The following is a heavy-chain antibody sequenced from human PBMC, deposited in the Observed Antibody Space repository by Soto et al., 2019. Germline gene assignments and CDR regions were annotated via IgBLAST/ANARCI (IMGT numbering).Heavy chain of an antibody. CDR2: IIPILGIA. V-gene: IGHV1-69*02. CDR1: GGTFSSYT. J-gene: IGHJ3*02. D-gene: IGHD3-10*01. CDR3: ARGRRENAFDI. Sequence: KVSCKASGGTFSSYTISCVRQAPGQGLEWMGRIIPILGIANYAQKFQGRVTITADKSTSTAYMELRSLRSEDTAVYYCARGRRENAFDIWGQGTMVTVSS.